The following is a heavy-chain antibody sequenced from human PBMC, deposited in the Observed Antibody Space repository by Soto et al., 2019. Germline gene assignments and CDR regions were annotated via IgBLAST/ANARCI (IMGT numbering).Heavy chain of an antibody. CDR3: ARVVNGDWGVFDS. CDR2: INRDGSTT. J-gene: IGHJ4*02. V-gene: IGHV3-74*01. CDR1: GFTFSSYW. D-gene: IGHD4-17*01. Sequence: EVQLVESGGGLVQPGGSLRLSCAASGFTFSSYWIHWVRQAPGKGLVWVSRINRDGSTTSYADSVKGRFTISRDNAKNTVYLQMSSLRAEDTAVYYCARVVNGDWGVFDSWGQGTLVTVYS.